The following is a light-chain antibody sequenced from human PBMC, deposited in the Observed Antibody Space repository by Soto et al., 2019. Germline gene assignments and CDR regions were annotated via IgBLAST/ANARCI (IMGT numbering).Light chain of an antibody. CDR2: GVS. CDR3: QLYSGSPWT. J-gene: IGKJ1*01. V-gene: IGKV3-20*01. Sequence: EIVLTQSPGTLSLSPGERATLSCRASQSINNKYLAWYQQEPGQTPRLLIHGVSIRATGIPDRFCGSGSGTDFTLTISRLEPEDFAVYYCQLYSGSPWTFGQGTKVEIK. CDR1: QSINNKY.